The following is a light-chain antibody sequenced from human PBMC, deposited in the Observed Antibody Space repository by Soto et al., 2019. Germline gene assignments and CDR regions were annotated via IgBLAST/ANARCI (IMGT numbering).Light chain of an antibody. CDR1: QSISSW. V-gene: IGKV1-5*01. Sequence: DIQMTQSPSTLSASVGDRVTITCRASQSISSWLAWYQQKPGEAPKLLIYDASSLESGVQSRFSGSGSGTEFTLTISSLQPDDFATYYCQQYNSYWTFGQGTKVDIK. CDR2: DAS. J-gene: IGKJ1*01. CDR3: QQYNSYWT.